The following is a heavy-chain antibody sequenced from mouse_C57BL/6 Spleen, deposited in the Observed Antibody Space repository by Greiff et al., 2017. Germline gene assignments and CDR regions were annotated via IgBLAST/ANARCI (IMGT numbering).Heavy chain of an antibody. CDR1: GYTFTSYW. CDR2: IYPGSGST. CDR3: ARGGSWFAY. V-gene: IGHV1-55*01. Sequence: QVQLQQPGAELVKPGASVQMSCKASGYTFTSYWLTWVKQRPGQGLEWIGDIYPGSGSTNYNEKFTSKATLTVDTSSSTAYMQLSSLTSEDSAVYYCARGGSWFAYWGQGTLVTVSA. J-gene: IGHJ3*01.